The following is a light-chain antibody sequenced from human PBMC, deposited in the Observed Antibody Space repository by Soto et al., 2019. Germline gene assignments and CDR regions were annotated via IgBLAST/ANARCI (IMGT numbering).Light chain of an antibody. J-gene: IGKJ1*01. CDR3: QQRSNWET. CDR1: QSVSSSY. Sequence: EIVLTQSPGTLSLSPGEIATLSFRASQSVSSSYLAWYQQKPGQAPRLLIYDASNRATGIPARFSGSGSGTDFTLTISSLEPEDFAVYYCQQRSNWETFGQGTKVDIK. CDR2: DAS. V-gene: IGKV3D-20*02.